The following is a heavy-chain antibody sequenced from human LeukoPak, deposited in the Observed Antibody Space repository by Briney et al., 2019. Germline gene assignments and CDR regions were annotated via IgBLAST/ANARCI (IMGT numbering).Heavy chain of an antibody. CDR2: IFRDGTT. Sequence: PGGYLRLSCAASGFTVITSYMRWVRQAPGKGLEWVSVIFRDGTTYYADSVKGRFTISRDNSRNTLYLQINTLRAEDTAMYYCTKTGGPWDWGQGTLVTVSS. J-gene: IGHJ4*02. CDR1: GFTVITSY. D-gene: IGHD7-27*01. V-gene: IGHV3-66*01. CDR3: TKTGGPWD.